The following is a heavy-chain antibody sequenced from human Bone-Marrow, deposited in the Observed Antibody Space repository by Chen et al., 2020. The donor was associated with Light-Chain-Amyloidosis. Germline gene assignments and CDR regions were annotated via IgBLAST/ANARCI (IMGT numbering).Heavy chain of an antibody. CDR1: GFTFSDFG. J-gene: IGHJ4*02. D-gene: IGHD3-3*02. CDR2: QWFNGND. Sequence: VQLVESGGGVAQPGTSLRLSCAASGFTFSDFGFHWVRQAPGKGLEWVAVQWFNGNDNYADSVRGRFTISRDSSKNMLFLQLNSLRVEDTVIYYCARDSIEGPTDFDYWGQGTLVTVSS. V-gene: IGHV3-33*01. CDR3: ARDSIEGPTDFDY.